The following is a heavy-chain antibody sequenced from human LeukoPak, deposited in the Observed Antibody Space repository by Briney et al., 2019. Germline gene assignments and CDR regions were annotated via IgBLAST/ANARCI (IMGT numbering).Heavy chain of an antibody. CDR3: ARDQTSSGWKGSFDC. D-gene: IGHD6-19*01. CDR2: IIPIFGTA. CDR1: GGTFSSYA. V-gene: IGHV1-69*13. Sequence: SVKVSCKASGGTFSSYAISWVRQAPGQGLEWMGGIIPIFGTANYAQKFQGRVTITADESTSTAYMELRSLRSDDTAVYYCARDQTSSGWKGSFDCWGQGTLVTVSS. J-gene: IGHJ4*02.